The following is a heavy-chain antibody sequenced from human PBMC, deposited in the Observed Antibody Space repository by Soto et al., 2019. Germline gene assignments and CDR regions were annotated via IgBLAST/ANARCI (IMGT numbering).Heavy chain of an antibody. CDR1: GFTFSSYA. J-gene: IGHJ4*02. CDR2: ISYDGSNK. D-gene: IGHD6-6*01. CDR3: ARDHEYSSSSSFDY. V-gene: IGHV3-30-3*01. Sequence: GGSLRFSCAASGFTFSSYAIHWVRQAPGKGLEWVAVISYDGSNKYYADSVKGRFTISRDNSKNTLYLQMNSLRAEDTAVYYCARDHEYSSSSSFDYWGQGTLVTVSS.